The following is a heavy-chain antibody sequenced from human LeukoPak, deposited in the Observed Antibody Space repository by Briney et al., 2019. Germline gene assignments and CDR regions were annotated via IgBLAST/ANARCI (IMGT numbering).Heavy chain of an antibody. CDR1: GGSISSYY. J-gene: IGHJ5*02. D-gene: IGHD3-22*01. Sequence: SETLSLTCTVSGGSISSYYWSWIRQPPGKGLEWIGYIYYSGSTNYNPSLKSRVTISVDTSKNQFSLKLSSVTAADTAGYYCARVGGYDSSGFNWFDPWGQGTLVTVSS. V-gene: IGHV4-59*01. CDR2: IYYSGST. CDR3: ARVGGYDSSGFNWFDP.